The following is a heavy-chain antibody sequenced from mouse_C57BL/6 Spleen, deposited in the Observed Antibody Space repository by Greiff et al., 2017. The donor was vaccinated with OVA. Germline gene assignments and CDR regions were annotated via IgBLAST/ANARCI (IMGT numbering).Heavy chain of an antibody. CDR3: ARGGPRDYAMDY. CDR1: GYAFSSYW. V-gene: IGHV1-80*01. D-gene: IGHD3-3*01. J-gene: IGHJ4*01. CDR2: IYPGDGDT. Sequence: VKLMESGAELVKPGASVKISCKASGYAFSSYWMNWVKQRPGKGLEWIGQIYPGDGDTNYNGKFKGKATLTADKSSSTAYMQLSSLTSEDSAVYFGARGGPRDYAMDYWGQGTSVTVSS.